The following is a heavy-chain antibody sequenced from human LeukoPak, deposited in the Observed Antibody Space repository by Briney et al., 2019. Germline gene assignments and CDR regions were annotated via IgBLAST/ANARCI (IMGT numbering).Heavy chain of an antibody. J-gene: IGHJ4*02. CDR1: GFTFSSYG. CDR2: ISYDGSNK. V-gene: IGHV3-30*18. Sequence: PGGSLRLSCAASGFTFSSYGMHWVRQAPGKGLEWVAVISYDGSNKYYADSVKGRFTISRDNSKNTLYLQMNSLRAEDTAVYYCAKDPPRLDVYFDYWGQGTLVTVSS. D-gene: IGHD3-16*01. CDR3: AKDPPRLDVYFDY.